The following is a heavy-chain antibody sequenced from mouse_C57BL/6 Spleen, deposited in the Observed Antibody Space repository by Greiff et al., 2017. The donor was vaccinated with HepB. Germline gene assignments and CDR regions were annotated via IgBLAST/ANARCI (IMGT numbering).Heavy chain of an antibody. CDR2: IGPEDGET. D-gene: IGHD1-1*01. Sequence: EVQLVESGAELVKPGASVKLSCTASGFNIKDYYMHWVKQRTEQGLEWIGMIGPEDGETNYAPKFQGKATITADTSSTTAYLQLSSLTSEDTAVYYCARNTPYGISFLFDYWGQGTTLTVSS. V-gene: IGHV14-2*01. CDR1: GFNIKDYY. J-gene: IGHJ2*01. CDR3: ARNTPYGISFLFDY.